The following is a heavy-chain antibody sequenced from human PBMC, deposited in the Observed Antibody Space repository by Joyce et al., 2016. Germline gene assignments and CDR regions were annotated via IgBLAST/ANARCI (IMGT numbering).Heavy chain of an antibody. CDR3: ARGGYDSSYYYYALDL. D-gene: IGHD5-12*01. CDR2: IVPLFGTA. V-gene: IGHV1-69*06. Sequence: QVQLVQSGAEVKKPGSSVKVSCKASGGTFNNNAVSWVRQAPGQGLEWMGGIVPLFGTANYGEKFQGRVTITADKSTSRAYMEQIRLGSEDTAVYYCARGGYDSSYYYYALDLWGQGTTVTVSS. CDR1: GGTFNNNA. J-gene: IGHJ6*02.